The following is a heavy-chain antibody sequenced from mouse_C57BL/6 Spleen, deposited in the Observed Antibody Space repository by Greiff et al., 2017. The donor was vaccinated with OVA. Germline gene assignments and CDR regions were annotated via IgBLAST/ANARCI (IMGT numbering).Heavy chain of an antibody. CDR3: ANRYYGSSYAFAY. Sequence: QVQLQQPGAELVRPGSSVKLSCKASGHTFTSYWMDWVKQRPGQGLEWIGNIYPSDSETHYNQKFKDKATLTVDKSSSTAYMQLSSLTSEDSAVYYCANRYYGSSYAFAYWGQGTLVTVSA. CDR2: IYPSDSET. V-gene: IGHV1-61*01. CDR1: GHTFTSYW. D-gene: IGHD1-1*01. J-gene: IGHJ3*01.